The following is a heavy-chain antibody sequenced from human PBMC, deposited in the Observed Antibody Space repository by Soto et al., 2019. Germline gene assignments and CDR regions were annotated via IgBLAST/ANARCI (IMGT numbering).Heavy chain of an antibody. CDR2: IIPIFGTA. CDR1: GGTFSSYA. CDR3: ARDPFVIAGIAVAGTCFDP. J-gene: IGHJ5*02. Sequence: QVQLVQSGAEVKKPGSSVKVSCKASGGTFSSYAISWVRQAPGQGLEWMGGIIPIFGTANYAQKFQGRVTITADESTSTAYMELSSLRSEDTAVYYCARDPFVIAGIAVAGTCFDPWGQGTLVTVSS. D-gene: IGHD6-19*01. V-gene: IGHV1-69*01.